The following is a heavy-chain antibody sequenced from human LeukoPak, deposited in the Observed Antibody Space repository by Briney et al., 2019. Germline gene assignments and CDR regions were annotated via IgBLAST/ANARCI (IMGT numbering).Heavy chain of an antibody. V-gene: IGHV4-34*01. CDR3: ASRTYDLLDY. Sequence: PSETLSLTCAVYGGSFSGYYWSWIRQPPGKGLEWIGEINHSGSTNYNPSLKSRVTISVDTSKNQFSLKLSSVTAADTAVYYCASRTYDLLDYWGQGTLVTVSS. CDR1: GGSFSGYY. CDR2: INHSGST. D-gene: IGHD3-3*01. J-gene: IGHJ4*02.